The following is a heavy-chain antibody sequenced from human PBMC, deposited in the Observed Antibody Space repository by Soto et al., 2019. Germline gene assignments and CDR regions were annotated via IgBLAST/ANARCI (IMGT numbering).Heavy chain of an antibody. V-gene: IGHV3-15*01. D-gene: IGHD2-2*02. CDR3: TTEGVPAAIDYYYGMDV. CDR1: GFTLSNAW. J-gene: IGHJ6*02. Sequence: GGSLRLSCAASGFTLSNAWMSWVRQAPGKGLEWVGRIKSKTDGGTTDYAAPVKGRFTISRDDSKNTLYLQMNSLKTEDTAVYYCTTEGVPAAIDYYYGMDVWRQGTTVTVSS. CDR2: IKSKTDGGTT.